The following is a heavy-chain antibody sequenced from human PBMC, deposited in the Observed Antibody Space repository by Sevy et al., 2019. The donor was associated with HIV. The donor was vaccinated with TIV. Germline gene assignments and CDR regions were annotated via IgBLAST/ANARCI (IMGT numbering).Heavy chain of an antibody. D-gene: IGHD2-2*02. Sequence: SETLSLTCTVSGGSISSGGYYWSWIRQHPGKGLEWIGYIYYSGSTYYNPSLKSRVTISVDTSKNQFSLKLSSVTAADTAVYYCATCTSCYTLHAFDIWGQGTMVTVSS. CDR3: ATCTSCYTLHAFDI. V-gene: IGHV4-31*03. CDR2: IYYSGST. CDR1: GGSISSGGYY. J-gene: IGHJ3*02.